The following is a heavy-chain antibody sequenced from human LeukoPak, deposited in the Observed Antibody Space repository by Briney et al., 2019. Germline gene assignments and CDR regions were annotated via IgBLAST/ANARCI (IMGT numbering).Heavy chain of an antibody. D-gene: IGHD2-21*01. CDR2: IYYSGST. V-gene: IGHV4-59*08. J-gene: IGHJ4*02. Sequence: SETLSLTCTVSGGSISSYYWSWIRQPPGKGLEWIGYIYYSGSTNYNPSLKSRVTISVDTSKNQFSLKLSSVTAADTAVYYCAKAPRTNIVVVIGYFDYWGQGTLVTVSS. CDR1: GGSISSYY. CDR3: AKAPRTNIVVVIGYFDY.